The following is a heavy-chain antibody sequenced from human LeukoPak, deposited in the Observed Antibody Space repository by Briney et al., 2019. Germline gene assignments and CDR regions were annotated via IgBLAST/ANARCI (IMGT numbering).Heavy chain of an antibody. J-gene: IGHJ3*02. CDR1: GGSISSYY. Sequence: SETLSPTCTVSGGSISSYYWSWIRQPAEKGLEWLGRIYTSGSTNYNPSLKSRVTMSVDTSKNQFSLKLSSVTAADTAVYYCATTMKSYGSRNDAFDIWGQGTMVTVSS. CDR2: IYTSGST. V-gene: IGHV4-4*07. CDR3: ATTMKSYGSRNDAFDI. D-gene: IGHD5-18*01.